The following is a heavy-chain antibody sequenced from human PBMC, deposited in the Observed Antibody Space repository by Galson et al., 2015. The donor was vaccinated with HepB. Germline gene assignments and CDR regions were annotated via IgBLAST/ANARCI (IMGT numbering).Heavy chain of an antibody. CDR1: GFTFSSYA. Sequence: SLRLSCAASGFTFSSYAMSWVRQAPGKGLEWVSGISSSGGSTYYADSVKGRFTISRDESKNTPYLQMTSPRAEDTAVYYCARYQVGVGRNFDLWGRGTLVTVSS. CDR3: ARYQVGVGRNFDL. CDR2: ISSSGGST. D-gene: IGHD2-15*01. J-gene: IGHJ2*01. V-gene: IGHV3-23*01.